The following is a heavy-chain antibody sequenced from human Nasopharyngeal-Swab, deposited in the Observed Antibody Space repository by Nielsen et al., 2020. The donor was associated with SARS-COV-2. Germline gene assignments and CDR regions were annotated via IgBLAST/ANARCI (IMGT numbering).Heavy chain of an antibody. CDR1: GGSISSSNW. J-gene: IGHJ3*02. V-gene: IGHV4-4*02. CDR3: ARDRALRFLEWLNGVRAFDI. CDR2: IYHSGST. Sequence: SETLSLTCAVSGGSISSSNWWSWVRQPPGKGLEWIGEIYHSGSTNYNPSLKSRVTISVDKSKNQFSLKLGSVTAADTAVYYCARDRALRFLEWLNGVRAFDIWGQGTMVTVSS. D-gene: IGHD3-3*01.